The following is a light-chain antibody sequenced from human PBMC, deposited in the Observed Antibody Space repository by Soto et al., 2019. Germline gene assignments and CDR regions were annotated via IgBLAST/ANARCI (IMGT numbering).Light chain of an antibody. CDR3: QQYGSSPRT. V-gene: IGKV3-20*01. Sequence: EIVLTQSPGTLSLSPGQRATLSCRASQSVSSTYLAWYQQKPGQAPSLLIYGVSTRATGIPDRFSGSGSGTDFTLTISRLEPEDFAVYYCQQYGSSPRTFGQGTEVEIK. J-gene: IGKJ1*01. CDR1: QSVSSTY. CDR2: GVS.